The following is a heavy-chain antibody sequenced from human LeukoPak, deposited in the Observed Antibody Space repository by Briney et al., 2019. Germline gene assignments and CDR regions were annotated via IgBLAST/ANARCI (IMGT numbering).Heavy chain of an antibody. D-gene: IGHD2-15*01. Sequence: SETLSLTCTVSNYSIVSGYYWGWIRQPPGKGLEWIGSIYHSGSTYYNPSLRSRVTISVDTSKNQFSLKLSSVTAADTAVYYCARRYCSGGSCSASAFDIWGQGTMVTVSS. V-gene: IGHV4-38-2*02. CDR3: ARRYCSGGSCSASAFDI. CDR2: IYHSGST. CDR1: NYSIVSGYY. J-gene: IGHJ3*02.